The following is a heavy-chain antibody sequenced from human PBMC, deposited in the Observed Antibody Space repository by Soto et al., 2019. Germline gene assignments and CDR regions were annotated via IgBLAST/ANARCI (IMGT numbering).Heavy chain of an antibody. Sequence: PSETLSLTCTVSGGSISSGGYYWSWIRQHPGKGLEWIGYIYYSGSTYYNPSLKSRVTISVDTSKNQFSLKLSSVTAADTAVYYCASAYCSGGSCSPWVFDYWGQGTLVTVSS. CDR1: GGSISSGGYY. J-gene: IGHJ4*02. CDR3: ASAYCSGGSCSPWVFDY. CDR2: IYYSGST. V-gene: IGHV4-31*03. D-gene: IGHD2-15*01.